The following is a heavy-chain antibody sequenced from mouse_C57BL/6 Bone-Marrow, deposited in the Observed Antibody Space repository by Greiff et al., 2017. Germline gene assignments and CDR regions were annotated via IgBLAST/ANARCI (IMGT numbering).Heavy chain of an antibody. V-gene: IGHV1-59*01. Sequence: QVQLQQPGAELVRPGTSVKLSCKASGYTFTSYWMHWVKQRPGQGLEWIGVIDPSDSYTNYNQKFKGKATLTVDTSSSTAYMQLSSLTSEDSAVYYCARGLLRPFAYWGQGTLVTVSA. CDR2: IDPSDSYT. CDR3: ARGLLRPFAY. CDR1: GYTFTSYW. J-gene: IGHJ3*01. D-gene: IGHD1-2*01.